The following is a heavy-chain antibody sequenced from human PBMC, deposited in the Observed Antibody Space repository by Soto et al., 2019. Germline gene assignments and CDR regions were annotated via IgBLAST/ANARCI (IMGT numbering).Heavy chain of an antibody. CDR3: ARSRLRWPYDY. V-gene: IGHV4-31*03. CDR1: GGSISSGGYY. CDR2: IYYSGST. Sequence: SSETLSLTCTVSGGSISSGGYYWSWIRQHPGKGLEWIGYIYYSGSTYYNPSLKSRVTISVDTSKNQFSLKLSSVTAADTAVYYCARSRLRWPYDYWGQGTLVTVSS. J-gene: IGHJ4*02. D-gene: IGHD4-17*01.